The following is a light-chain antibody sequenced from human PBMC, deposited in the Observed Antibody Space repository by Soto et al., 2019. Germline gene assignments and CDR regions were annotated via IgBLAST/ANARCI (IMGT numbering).Light chain of an antibody. Sequence: EIVLAQSPGTLSLSPWERATLSCRATQSVYNNYLAWFQQKPGQPPRLLIYGASTRATGIPDRFSGSGSGTDFTLIISRLEPEDFAVYYCHQYGSSITFGQGTRLEIK. V-gene: IGKV3-20*01. J-gene: IGKJ5*01. CDR2: GAS. CDR3: HQYGSSIT. CDR1: QSVYNNY.